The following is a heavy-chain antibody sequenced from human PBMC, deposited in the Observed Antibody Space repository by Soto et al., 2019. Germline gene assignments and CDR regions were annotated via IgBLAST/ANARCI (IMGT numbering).Heavy chain of an antibody. CDR1: GYTFTSYG. J-gene: IGHJ6*02. D-gene: IGHD3-3*01. V-gene: IGHV1-18*01. CDR3: ARVRITIVRDYYYYGMDV. CDR2: ISAYNGNT. Sequence: QVQLVQSGAEVKKPGASVKVSCKASGYTFTSYGISWVRQAPGQGLEWMGWISAYNGNTNYAQKLQGRVTMTTDTYTSTAYMELRSLRSDDPAVYYCARVRITIVRDYYYYGMDVWGQGTTVTVSS.